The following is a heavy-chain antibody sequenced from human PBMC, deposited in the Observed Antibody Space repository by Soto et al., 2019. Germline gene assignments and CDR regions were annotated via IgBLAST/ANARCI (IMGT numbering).Heavy chain of an antibody. Sequence: PGGSLRLSCVASGFIFSSYSMNWVRQAPGKGLEWLSYISSSSDIIYYADSVKGRFTISRDNAKSSLYLQMNSLRDEDTAVYFCARDMATMVTVDYWGQGALVTVS. J-gene: IGHJ4*02. CDR1: GFIFSSYS. CDR3: ARDMATMVTVDY. V-gene: IGHV3-48*02. D-gene: IGHD5-12*01. CDR2: ISSSSDII.